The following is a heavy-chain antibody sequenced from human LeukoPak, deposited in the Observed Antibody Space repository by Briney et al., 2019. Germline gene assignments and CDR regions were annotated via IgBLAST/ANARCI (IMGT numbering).Heavy chain of an antibody. D-gene: IGHD2-2*01. CDR1: GFTFSSYA. CDR2: ISGSGGST. CDR3: ANQYCSSTSCYPFDY. J-gene: IGHJ4*02. V-gene: IGHV3-23*01. Sequence: GGSLRLSCAASGFTFSSYAMSWVRRAPGKGLEWVSAISGSGGSTYYADSVKGRFTISRDNSKNTLYLQMNSLRAEDTAVYYCANQYCSSTSCYPFDYWGQGTLVTVSS.